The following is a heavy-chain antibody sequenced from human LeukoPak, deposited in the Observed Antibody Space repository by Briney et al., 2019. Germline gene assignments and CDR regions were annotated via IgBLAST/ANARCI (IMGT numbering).Heavy chain of an antibody. CDR2: INNRGTT. CDR1: GDSISSDY. V-gene: IGHV4-59*08. D-gene: IGHD6-19*01. J-gene: IGHJ6*03. CDR3: ARHQWHYYYYMGV. Sequence: PSETLSLTCTVSGDSISSDYWSWIRQPPGKGLEWIGFINNRGTTSYNPSLKSRVTISRDMSKNQFALKLSSLSAADTAVYYCARHQWHYYYYMGVWGKGSTVTVSS.